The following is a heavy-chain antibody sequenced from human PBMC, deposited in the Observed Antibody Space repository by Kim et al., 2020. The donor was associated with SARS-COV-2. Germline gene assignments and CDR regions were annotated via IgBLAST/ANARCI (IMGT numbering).Heavy chain of an antibody. CDR3: ARDGTIVGATTRAFDI. Sequence: SLKSRVTISVDKSKNQFSLKLSSVTAADTAVYYCARDGTIVGATTRAFDIWGQGTMVTVSS. D-gene: IGHD1-26*01. V-gene: IGHV4-4*02. J-gene: IGHJ3*02.